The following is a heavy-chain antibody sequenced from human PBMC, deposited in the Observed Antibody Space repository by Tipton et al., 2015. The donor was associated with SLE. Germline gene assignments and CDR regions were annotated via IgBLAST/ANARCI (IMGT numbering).Heavy chain of an antibody. J-gene: IGHJ3*02. CDR3: ARQPGLSEYGDYGELDEAFDI. Sequence: TLSLTCTVSGDSISNDYWSWIRQPPGKGLEWIGNIYYSGSTLYNPSLQSRVTISIDTSKNQFSLKLSSVTAADTAVYYCARQPGLSEYGDYGELDEAFDIWGQGTMVTVSS. CDR1: GDSISNDY. CDR2: IYYSGST. D-gene: IGHD4-17*01. V-gene: IGHV4-59*08.